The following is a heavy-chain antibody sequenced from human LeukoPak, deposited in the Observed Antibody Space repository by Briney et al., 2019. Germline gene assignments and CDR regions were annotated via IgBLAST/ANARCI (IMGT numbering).Heavy chain of an antibody. CDR1: GFTFSTYS. J-gene: IGHJ4*02. V-gene: IGHV3-7*01. D-gene: IGHD5-12*01. CDR3: ARGSGYDWGYFDY. Sequence: GGSLRLSCAASGFTFSTYSMSWVRQAPGKGLEWVANIKQDGSEKYYVDSVKGRFTISRDNAKNSLYLQMNNLRAEHTAVYYCARGSGYDWGYFDYWGQGTLVTVSS. CDR2: IKQDGSEK.